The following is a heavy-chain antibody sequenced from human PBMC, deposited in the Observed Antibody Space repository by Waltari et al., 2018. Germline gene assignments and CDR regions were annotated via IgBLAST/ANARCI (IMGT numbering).Heavy chain of an antibody. CDR2: ISYEGSNK. V-gene: IGHV3-30*03. CDR3: ASLAAAGHNYGMDV. CDR1: GFTFSSYG. Sequence: QVQLVESGGGVVQPGRSLRLSCAASGFTFSSYGMHWVRQAPGKGLEWVAVISYEGSNKYYADSVKGLFTISRDNSKNTLYLQMNSLRAEDTAVYYCASLAAAGHNYGMDVWGQGTTVTVSS. D-gene: IGHD6-13*01. J-gene: IGHJ6*02.